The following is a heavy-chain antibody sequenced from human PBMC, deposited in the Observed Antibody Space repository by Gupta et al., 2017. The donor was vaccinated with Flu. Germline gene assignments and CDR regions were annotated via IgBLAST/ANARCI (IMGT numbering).Heavy chain of an antibody. CDR2: ISGMGGIT. J-gene: IGHJ6*04. CDR1: GFPFDSYA. V-gene: IGHV3-23*01. Sequence: EVQLLESGGGLVQPGGYQRLSCAASGFPFDSYALSWVRQAPGKGLVWVSAISGMGGITYYAASVKGRFTISRDNVKNTLYLQMNSLRAEDTAVYFCAKVPITHISFWRGDVWGKGTTVTVSS. CDR3: AKVPITHISFWRGDV. D-gene: IGHD3-3*01.